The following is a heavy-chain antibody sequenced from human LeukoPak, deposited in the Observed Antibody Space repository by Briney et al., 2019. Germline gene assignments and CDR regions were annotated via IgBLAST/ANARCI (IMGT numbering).Heavy chain of an antibody. V-gene: IGHV4-39*07. Sequence: SETLSLTCTVSGGSISSSSYYWGWIRQPPGKGLEWIGSTYYSGSTYYNPSLKSRVTISVDTSKNQFSLKLSSVTAADTAVYYCARVGATTFDYWGQGTLVTVSS. CDR1: GGSISSSSYY. CDR2: TYYSGST. D-gene: IGHD1-26*01. J-gene: IGHJ4*02. CDR3: ARVGATTFDY.